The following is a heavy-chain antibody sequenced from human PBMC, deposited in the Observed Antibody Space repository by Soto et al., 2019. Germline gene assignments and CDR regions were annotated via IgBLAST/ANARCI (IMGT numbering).Heavy chain of an antibody. D-gene: IGHD3-22*01. V-gene: IGHV1-18*01. Sequence: ASVKVSCKASGYTFTSYGISCVRQAPGQGLEWMGWISAYNGNTNYAQKLQGRVTMTTDTSTSTAYMELSSLRSEDTAVYYCASADYYDSSGYYFQIDYWGQGTLVTVSS. CDR1: GYTFTSYG. J-gene: IGHJ4*02. CDR3: ASADYYDSSGYYFQIDY. CDR2: ISAYNGNT.